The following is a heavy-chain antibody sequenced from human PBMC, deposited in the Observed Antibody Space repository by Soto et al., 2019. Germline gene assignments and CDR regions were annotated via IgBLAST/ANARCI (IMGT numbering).Heavy chain of an antibody. D-gene: IGHD6-19*01. CDR3: ARESKQWLVSEFDP. CDR1: GFTFSSST. Sequence: PGGSLRLSCAASGFTFSSSTMSWVRQAPGKGLVWVSRINSDGSSTSYADSVKGRFTISRDNAKNTLYLQMNSLRAEDTAVYYCARESKQWLVSEFDPWGQGTLVTVSS. CDR2: INSDGSST. J-gene: IGHJ5*02. V-gene: IGHV3-74*01.